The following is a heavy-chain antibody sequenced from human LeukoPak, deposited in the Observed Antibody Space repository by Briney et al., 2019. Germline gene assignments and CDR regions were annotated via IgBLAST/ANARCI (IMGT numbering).Heavy chain of an antibody. CDR2: IFNGGST. CDR3: AKDHGGKDRDY. D-gene: IGHD4-23*01. J-gene: IGHJ4*02. V-gene: IGHV3-53*01. Sequence: PGGSLRLSCAASGFAVSSNHMNWVRQAPGKGLEWVSVIFNGGSTYYADSVKGRSTISRDNSKNTLYLQMNSLRAEDTAVYYCAKDHGGKDRDYWGQGTLVTVSS. CDR1: GFAVSSNH.